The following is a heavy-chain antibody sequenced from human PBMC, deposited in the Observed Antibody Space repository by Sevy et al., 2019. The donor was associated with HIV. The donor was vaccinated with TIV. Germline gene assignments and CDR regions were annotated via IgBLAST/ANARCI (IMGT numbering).Heavy chain of an antibody. J-gene: IGHJ6*02. V-gene: IGHV1-18*01. CDR1: GYTFTSYG. D-gene: IGHD2-2*01. Sequence: ASVKVSCKASGYTFTSYGISWVRQAPGQWLEWMGWIIANNGNTNSAQKLQCRVTMTTDTSTSTVYMELRSLRSDDTAVYYCARDTKKAGYAISTSCYVSSGMDVWGQGTTVTVSS. CDR3: ARDTKKAGYAISTSCYVSSGMDV. CDR2: IIANNGNT.